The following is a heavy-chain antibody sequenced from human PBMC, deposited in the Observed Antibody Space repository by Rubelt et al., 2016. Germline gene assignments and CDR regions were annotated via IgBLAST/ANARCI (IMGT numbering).Heavy chain of an antibody. CDR2: ISSSSSAI. Sequence: YAMNWVRQAPGKGLEWVSYISSSSSAIYYADSVKGRFTISRDNAKNSLYLQMNSLRAEDTAVYYCARNLYYGMDVWGQGTTVTVSS. J-gene: IGHJ6*02. CDR1: YA. V-gene: IGHV3-48*04. CDR3: ARNLYYGMDV. D-gene: IGHD2-2*02.